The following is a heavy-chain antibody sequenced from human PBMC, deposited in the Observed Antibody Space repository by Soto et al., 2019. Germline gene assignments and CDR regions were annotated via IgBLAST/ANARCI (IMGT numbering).Heavy chain of an antibody. V-gene: IGHV4-61*01. CDR3: ARIPYSSASFDY. Sequence: KTSETLSLTCTVSGVSISSVSISSNYWCCVRQPPGKGLECIGSMSYSGVTNYNPSLKSRVTISIDTSKNQFSLKLSSVTAADTAVYYCARIPYSSASFDYWGQGTLVTVS. D-gene: IGHD6-19*01. CDR2: MSYSGVT. CDR1: GVSISSVSISSNY. J-gene: IGHJ4*02.